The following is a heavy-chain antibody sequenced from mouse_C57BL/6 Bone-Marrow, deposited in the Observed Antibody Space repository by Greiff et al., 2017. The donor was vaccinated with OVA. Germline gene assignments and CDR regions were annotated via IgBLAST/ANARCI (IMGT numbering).Heavy chain of an antibody. D-gene: IGHD2-2*01. CDR2: INPYNGGT. CDR3: ARGVRGFAY. CDR1: GYTFTDYY. V-gene: IGHV1-19*01. J-gene: IGHJ3*01. Sequence: EVKLQQSGPVLVKPGASVKMSCKASGYTFTDYYMNWVKQSHGKSLEWIGVINPYNGGTSYNQKFKGKATLTVYKSSSTAYMELNSLTSEDSAVYYCARGVRGFAYWGQGTLVTVSA.